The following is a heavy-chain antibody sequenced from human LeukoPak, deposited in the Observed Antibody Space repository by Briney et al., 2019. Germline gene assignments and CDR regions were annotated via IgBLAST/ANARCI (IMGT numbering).Heavy chain of an antibody. CDR2: ISPNSGGT. CDR1: GYTFTGYY. V-gene: IGHV1-2*02. Sequence: ASVKVSCKASGYTFTGYYMHWVRQAPGQGLEYMGWISPNSGGTNYAQKFQGRVTMTRDTSISTAYMELSRLRSDDTAVYYCARARRPLEYSSGWYEDYWGQGTLVTVSS. D-gene: IGHD6-19*01. J-gene: IGHJ4*02. CDR3: ARARRPLEYSSGWYEDY.